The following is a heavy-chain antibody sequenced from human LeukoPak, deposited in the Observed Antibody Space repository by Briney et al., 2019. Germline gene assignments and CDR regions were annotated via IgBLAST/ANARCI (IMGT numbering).Heavy chain of an antibody. D-gene: IGHD3-10*01. CDR1: GFTVSSNY. CDR2: IYSGGST. J-gene: IGHJ4*02. CDR3: ARGTVTMVDY. V-gene: IGHV3-66*01. Sequence: GGSLRLSCAASGFTVSSNYMSWVRQAPGRGLEWVSVIYSGGSTYYADSVKGRLTISRDNSKNTLFLQMNSLRAGDTAVYYCARGTVTMVDYWGQGTLVTVSS.